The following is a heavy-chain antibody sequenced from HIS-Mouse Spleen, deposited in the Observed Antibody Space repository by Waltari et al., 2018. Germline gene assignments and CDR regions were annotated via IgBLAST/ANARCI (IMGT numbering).Heavy chain of an antibody. CDR1: GFTFDDYA. J-gene: IGHJ3*02. D-gene: IGHD6-13*01. V-gene: IGHV3-43D*03. CDR3: AKPQSGGSSWYPDAFDI. Sequence: AASGFTFDDYAMHWFRQAPATGLEWVSLISWDAGSTYYADSVKGRFTISRDNSKNSLYLQMNSLRAEDTALYYCAKPQSGGSSWYPDAFDIWGQGTMVTVSS. CDR2: ISWDAGST.